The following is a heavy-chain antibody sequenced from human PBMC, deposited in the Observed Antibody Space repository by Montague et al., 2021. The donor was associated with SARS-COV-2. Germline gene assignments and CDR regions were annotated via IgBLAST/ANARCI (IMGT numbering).Heavy chain of an antibody. CDR1: DDSSSSSIYY. V-gene: IGHV4-39*07. CDR2: ISYAGST. Sequence: SETLSLTCTVSDDSSSSSIYYWGWSRQPPGKGLEWIGTISYAGSTYHNPSLHSCVAISVDTSKKRFSLMLTSVTAAATAVYFCARDHYHSSGFEYWGPGTLVTVSS. J-gene: IGHJ1*01. CDR3: ARDHYHSSGFEY. D-gene: IGHD6-25*01.